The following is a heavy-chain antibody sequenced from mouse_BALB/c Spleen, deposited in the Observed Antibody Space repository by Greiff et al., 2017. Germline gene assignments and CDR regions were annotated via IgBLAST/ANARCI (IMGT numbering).Heavy chain of an antibody. J-gene: IGHJ2*01. Sequence: KQSGPGILQPSQTLSLTCSFSGFSLSTSGMGVSWIRQPSGKGLEWLAHIYWDDDKRYNPSLKSRLTISKDTSRNQVFLKITSVDTADTATYYCARSPITTATVHFDYWGQGTTLTVSS. CDR3: ARSPITTATVHFDY. CDR2: IYWDDDK. CDR1: GFSLSTSGMG. D-gene: IGHD1-2*01. V-gene: IGHV8-12*01.